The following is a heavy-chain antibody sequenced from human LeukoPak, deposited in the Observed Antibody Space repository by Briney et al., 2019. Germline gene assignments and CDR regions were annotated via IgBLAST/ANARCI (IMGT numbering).Heavy chain of an antibody. J-gene: IGHJ6*02. V-gene: IGHV3-66*01. CDR2: IYSGGST. Sequence: GGSLRLSCAAPGFTVSSNYMSWVRQAPGKGLEWVSVIYSGGSTYYADSVKGRFTISRDNSKNTLYLQMNSLRAEDTAVYYCARANSGSYYRNYYYYGMDVWGQGTTVTVSS. CDR3: ARANSGSYYRNYYYYGMDV. D-gene: IGHD1-26*01. CDR1: GFTVSSNY.